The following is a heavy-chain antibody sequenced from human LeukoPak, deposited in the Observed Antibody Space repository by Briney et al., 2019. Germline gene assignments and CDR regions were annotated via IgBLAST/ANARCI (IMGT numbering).Heavy chain of an antibody. Sequence: GGSLRLSCAASGFTFSNYAMSWVRQAPGQGLEWVSSISGDGGSTYYAESVKGRFTISRDNSKNTLYLQMNSLRAEDTAVYYCAKRPDCSTTNCFRFEYWGQGTLVTVSS. V-gene: IGHV3-23*01. J-gene: IGHJ4*02. CDR3: AKRPDCSTTNCFRFEY. CDR2: ISGDGGST. D-gene: IGHD2-2*01. CDR1: GFTFSNYA.